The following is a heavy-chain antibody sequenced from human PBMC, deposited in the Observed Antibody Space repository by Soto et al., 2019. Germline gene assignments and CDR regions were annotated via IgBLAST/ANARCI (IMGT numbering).Heavy chain of an antibody. CDR3: ARRLRYSLRLYFDY. CDR1: GGSLSGYY. D-gene: IGHD3-9*01. CDR2: INHSGST. V-gene: IGHV4-34*01. J-gene: IGHJ4*02. Sequence: SXTLSLTCAVYGGSLSGYYWSWIRQPPVKGLEWIGEINHSGSTNYNPSLKSRVTISVDTSKNQFSLKLSSVTAADTAVYYCARRLRYSLRLYFDYWGQGTLVTVSS.